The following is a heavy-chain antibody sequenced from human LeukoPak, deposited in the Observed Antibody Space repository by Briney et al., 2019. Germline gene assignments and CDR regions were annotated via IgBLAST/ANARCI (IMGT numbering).Heavy chain of an antibody. CDR1: GFTFSSYG. CDR3: AREAGGYYGALDY. Sequence: GGSLRLSCAASGFTFSSYGMHWVRQAPGKGLEWVAVISYDGSNKYYADSVKGRFTISRDNSKNTLYLQMNSLRAEDTAVYYCAREAGGYYGALDYWGQGTLVTVSS. D-gene: IGHD3-3*01. CDR2: ISYDGSNK. V-gene: IGHV3-30*03. J-gene: IGHJ4*02.